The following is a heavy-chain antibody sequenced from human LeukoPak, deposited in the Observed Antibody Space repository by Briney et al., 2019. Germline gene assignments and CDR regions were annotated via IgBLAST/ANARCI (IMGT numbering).Heavy chain of an antibody. CDR2: INSDGSST. CDR3: ARDDQLFWYFDL. Sequence: GGSLRLSCAASGFTFSSYWMHWVRQAPGKGLVWVSRINSDGSSTSYADSVKGRFTISRDSAKNTLYLQMNSLRAEDTAVYYCARDDQLFWYFDLWGRGTLVTVSS. D-gene: IGHD2-2*01. J-gene: IGHJ2*01. V-gene: IGHV3-74*01. CDR1: GFTFSSYW.